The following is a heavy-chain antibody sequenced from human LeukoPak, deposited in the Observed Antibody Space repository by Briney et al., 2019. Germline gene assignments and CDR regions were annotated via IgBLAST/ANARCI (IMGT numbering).Heavy chain of an antibody. CDR1: GLNFSTFA. CDR3: ARAAYCSSTSCYRSYGLDV. CDR2: ICGSVTST. D-gene: IGHD2-2*01. J-gene: IGHJ6*02. V-gene: IGHV3-23*01. Sequence: PGGSLRLSCAASGLNFSTFAMSWVRARPGGGREDVSVICGSVTSTYYAASVKGRFTISRDNSKTTLYLQMNSLRADDTAVFYCARAAYCSSTSCYRSYGLDVWGQGTTVTVSS.